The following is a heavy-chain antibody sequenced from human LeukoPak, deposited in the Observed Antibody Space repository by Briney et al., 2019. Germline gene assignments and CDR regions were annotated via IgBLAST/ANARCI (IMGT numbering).Heavy chain of an antibody. CDR2: INHSGST. CDR1: GGSFSGYY. V-gene: IGHV4-34*01. D-gene: IGHD3-3*01. CDR3: ARVNYDFWSGYPY. J-gene: IGHJ4*02. Sequence: SETLSLTCAVYGGSFSGYYWSWLRQPPGKGLEWIGEINHSGSTNYNPSLKSRVTISVDTSKNQFSLKLSSVTAADTAVYYCARVNYDFWSGYPYWGQGTLVTVSS.